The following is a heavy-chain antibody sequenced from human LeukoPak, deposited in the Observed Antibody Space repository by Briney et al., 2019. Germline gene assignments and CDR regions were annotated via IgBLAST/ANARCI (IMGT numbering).Heavy chain of an antibody. CDR1: GYTFTSYY. CDR3: ARDGWENDFWSRGAFDI. V-gene: IGHV1-46*01. CDR2: INPSGGST. J-gene: IGHJ3*02. D-gene: IGHD3-3*01. Sequence: GASVKVSCKASGYTFTSYYMHWVRQATGQGLEWMGIINPSGGSTSYAQKFRGRVTMTRDTSTSTVYMELSSLRSEDTAVYYCARDGWENDFWSRGAFDIWGQGTMVTVSS.